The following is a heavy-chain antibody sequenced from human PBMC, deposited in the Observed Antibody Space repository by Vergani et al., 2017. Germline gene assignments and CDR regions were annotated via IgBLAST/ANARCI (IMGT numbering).Heavy chain of an antibody. Sequence: QVQLQESGPGLVKPSETLSLTCTVPGGSISSYYWSWIRQPPGKGLEWSGYIYYSGITNYNPSLKSGVTITVDTSKNQFSLKLRSVTAADAAVYYCARDGEEPQPNYFDYWGQGTLVTVSS. J-gene: IGHJ4*02. CDR3: ARDGEEPQPNYFDY. V-gene: IGHV4-59*01. CDR1: GGSISSYY. D-gene: IGHD3-10*01. CDR2: IYYSGIT.